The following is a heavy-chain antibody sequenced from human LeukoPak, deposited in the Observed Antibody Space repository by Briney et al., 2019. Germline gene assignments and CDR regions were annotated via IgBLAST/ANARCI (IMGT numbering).Heavy chain of an antibody. Sequence: ASVKVSCKASGYTFIDYYIHWVRQAPGQGLEWMGWINPDSGGTNYAPKFQGRVTMTRDTSISTAYMELSRLRSDDTAVYYVARRRYCSGGTCYYNFDYWGQGTLVTVSS. D-gene: IGHD2-15*01. J-gene: IGHJ4*02. CDR2: INPDSGGT. CDR3: ARRRYCSGGTCYYNFDY. CDR1: GYTFIDYY. V-gene: IGHV1-2*02.